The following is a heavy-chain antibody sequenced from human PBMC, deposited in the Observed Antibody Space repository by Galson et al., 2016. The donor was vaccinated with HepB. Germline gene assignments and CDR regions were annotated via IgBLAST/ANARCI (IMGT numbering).Heavy chain of an antibody. D-gene: IGHD6-19*01. Sequence: SLRLSCAASGFTFSNAWMSWVRQAPGKGLEWVGRIKSKTDGGTADYAAPVKGRFTISGDDSKNTLYLQMTSLKTEDTAVYYCTTVLSTASMSGWYDWGFDSWGQGTLVTVSS. CDR1: GFTFSNAW. V-gene: IGHV3-15*01. CDR2: IKSKTDGGTA. CDR3: TTVLSTASMSGWYDWGFDS. J-gene: IGHJ4*02.